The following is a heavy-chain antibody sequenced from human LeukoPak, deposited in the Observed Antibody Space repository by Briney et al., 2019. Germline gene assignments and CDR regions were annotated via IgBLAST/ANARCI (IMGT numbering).Heavy chain of an antibody. J-gene: IGHJ4*02. CDR2: IYYSGST. Sequence: PSETLSLTCTVSGGSVSSGSYYWSWIRQPPGKGLEWIGYIYYSGSTNYNPSLKSRVTISVDTSKNQFSLKLSSVIAADTAVYYCARVRRGDYVPDYWGQGTLVTVSS. V-gene: IGHV4-61*01. D-gene: IGHD4-17*01. CDR1: GGSVSSGSYY. CDR3: ARVRRGDYVPDY.